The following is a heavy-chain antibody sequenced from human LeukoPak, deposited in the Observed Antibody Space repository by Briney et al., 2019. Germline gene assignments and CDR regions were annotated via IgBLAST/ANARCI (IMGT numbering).Heavy chain of an antibody. CDR3: ARGLGDWNEGEDY. CDR1: GYTFTSYD. V-gene: IGHV1-2*02. CDR2: INPNSGGT. Sequence: ASVKVSCKASGYTFTSYDINWVRQATGQGLEWMGWINPNSGGTNYAQKFQGRVTMTRDTSISTAYMELSRLRSDDTAVYYCARGLGDWNEGEDYWGQGTLVTVSS. J-gene: IGHJ4*02. D-gene: IGHD1-1*01.